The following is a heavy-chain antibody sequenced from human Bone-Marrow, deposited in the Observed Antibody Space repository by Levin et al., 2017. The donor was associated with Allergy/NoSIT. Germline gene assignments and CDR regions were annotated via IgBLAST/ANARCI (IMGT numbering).Heavy chain of an antibody. D-gene: IGHD6-19*01. CDR1: GFTFNSYA. J-gene: IGHJ4*02. Sequence: GESLKISCAASGFTFNSYALSWVRQAPGKGLEWVSAISGSGSSTYYADSVKGRFTISRDTSKTTLYLQMNSLRAEDTAVYYCAKGAGWVAGAVALIWGQGTLVTVSS. CDR2: ISGSGSST. CDR3: AKGAGWVAGAVALI. V-gene: IGHV3-23*01.